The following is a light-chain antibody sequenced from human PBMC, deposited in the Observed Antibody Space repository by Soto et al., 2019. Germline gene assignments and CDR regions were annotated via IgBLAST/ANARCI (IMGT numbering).Light chain of an antibody. Sequence: IVLTQSPVSLSLSPGERATLSFRASDGVGRSLAWFQQRPGQAPRLLIYDASNGATGIPARFSGSGSGTDFTLTISRLEPEDFAVYYCLQRSDWRTFGRGTKVDIK. V-gene: IGKV3-11*01. CDR2: DAS. J-gene: IGKJ1*01. CDR1: DGVGRS. CDR3: LQRSDWRT.